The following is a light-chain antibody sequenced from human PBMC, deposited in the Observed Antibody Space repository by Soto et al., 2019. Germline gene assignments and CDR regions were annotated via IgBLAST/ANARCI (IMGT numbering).Light chain of an antibody. J-gene: IGKJ1*01. CDR3: QQYYSYPRT. CDR2: AAS. CDR1: HDISTF. Sequence: DIQLTQSPSLLSASIGDRVTITCRASHDISTFLAWYQQKPGKAPKLLIYAASTLQSGVPSRFSGSGSGTDFTLTISCLQSEDFATYYCQQYYSYPRTFGQGTKVEIK. V-gene: IGKV1-9*01.